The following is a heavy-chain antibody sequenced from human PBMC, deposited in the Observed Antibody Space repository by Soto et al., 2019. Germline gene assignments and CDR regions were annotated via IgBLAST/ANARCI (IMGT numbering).Heavy chain of an antibody. CDR3: TRGHGVYYYYYGMDV. V-gene: IGHV3-49*03. D-gene: IGHD3-16*01. CDR1: GFTFGDYA. J-gene: IGHJ6*02. Sequence: PGGSLRLSCTASGFTFGDYAMSWFRQAPGKGLEWVGFIRSKAYGGTTEYAASVKGRFTISRDDSKSIAYLQMNSLKTEDTAVYYCTRGHGVYYYYYGMDVWGQGTTVTVSS. CDR2: IRSKAYGGTT.